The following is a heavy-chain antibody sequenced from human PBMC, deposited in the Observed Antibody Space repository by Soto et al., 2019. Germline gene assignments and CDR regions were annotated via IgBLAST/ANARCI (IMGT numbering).Heavy chain of an antibody. CDR3: ARDARRSATSWFYVDY. CDR2: ISGSGETK. CDR1: GFTVSDYN. Sequence: QVQLVESGGGLVKPGGSLRLSCAASGFTVSDYNMGWIRQAPGKGLEWISYISGSGETKYYADSVKGRFTISRDNAKNSLFLQINSLSADDTAVYFCARDARRSATSWFYVDYWGQGTQVTVSS. J-gene: IGHJ4*02. V-gene: IGHV3-11*01. D-gene: IGHD2-2*01.